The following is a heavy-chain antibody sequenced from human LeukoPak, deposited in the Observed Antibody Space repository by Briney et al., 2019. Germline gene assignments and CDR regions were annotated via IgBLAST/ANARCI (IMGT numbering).Heavy chain of an antibody. D-gene: IGHD6-19*01. CDR2: INTNTGNP. Sequence: ASVKVSCKASGGTFSSYAISRVRQAPGQGLEWMGWINTNTGNPTYAQGFTGRFVFSLDTSVSTAYLQISSLKAEDTAVYYCASIAVAGYVDYWGQGTLVTVSS. V-gene: IGHV7-4-1*02. J-gene: IGHJ4*02. CDR3: ASIAVAGYVDY. CDR1: GGTFSSYA.